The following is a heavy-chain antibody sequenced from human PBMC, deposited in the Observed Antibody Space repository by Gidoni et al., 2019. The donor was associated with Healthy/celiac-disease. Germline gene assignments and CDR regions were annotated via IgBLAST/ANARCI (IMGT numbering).Heavy chain of an antibody. CDR1: GYTFTSYY. CDR2: INPSGGST. V-gene: IGHV1-46*01. J-gene: IGHJ6*02. CDR3: ARDRVITRNYYYYGMDV. D-gene: IGHD3-22*01. Sequence: QVQLVQSGAEVKKPGASVKVSCQASGYTFTSYYMHWVRQAPGQGLEWMGIINPSGGSTSYAQKFQGRVTMTRDTSTSTVYMELSSLRSEDTAVYYCARDRVITRNYYYYGMDVWGQGTTVTVSS.